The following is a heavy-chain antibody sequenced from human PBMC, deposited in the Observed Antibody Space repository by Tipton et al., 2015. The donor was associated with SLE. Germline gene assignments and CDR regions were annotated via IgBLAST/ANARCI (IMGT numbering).Heavy chain of an antibody. CDR3: ATIPMAPGAFDI. D-gene: IGHD5-24*01. CDR1: GGSISSYY. CDR2: IYTSGST. Sequence: TLSLTCTVSGGSISSYYWSWIRQPAGKGLEWIGRIYTSGSTYYNPSLKSRVTISVDTSKNQFSLKLSSVTAADTAVYYCATIPMAPGAFDIWGQGTMVTVSS. J-gene: IGHJ3*02. V-gene: IGHV4-4*07.